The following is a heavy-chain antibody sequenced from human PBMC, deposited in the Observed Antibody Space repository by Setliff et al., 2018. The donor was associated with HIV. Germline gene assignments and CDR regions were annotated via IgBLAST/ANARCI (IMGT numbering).Heavy chain of an antibody. CDR1: GGSISTYY. CDR2: IYTSGST. D-gene: IGHD3-3*01. Sequence: PSETLSLTCTVSGGSISTYYWSWIRQPAGKGLEWIGRIYTSGSTNYNPSLKSRVTISVDTSKNQFSLKLSSVTAADTAVYYCAGSWSGYPLSFGYWGQGTLVTVSS. V-gene: IGHV4-4*07. CDR3: AGSWSGYPLSFGY. J-gene: IGHJ4*02.